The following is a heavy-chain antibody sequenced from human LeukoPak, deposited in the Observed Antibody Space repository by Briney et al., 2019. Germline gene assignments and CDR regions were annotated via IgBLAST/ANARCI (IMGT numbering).Heavy chain of an antibody. CDR1: GFTFSSYG. CDR2: ISYDGSNK. D-gene: IGHD3-9*01. J-gene: IGHJ4*02. V-gene: IGHV3-30*18. CDR3: AKDRFGNYDILTGPLGY. Sequence: GGSLRHSRAASGFTFSSYGMHWVRQAPAKGLEWVAVISYDGSNKYYADSVKGRFTISRDNSKNTLYLQMNSLRAEDTAVYYCAKDRFGNYDILTGPLGYWGQGTLVTVSS.